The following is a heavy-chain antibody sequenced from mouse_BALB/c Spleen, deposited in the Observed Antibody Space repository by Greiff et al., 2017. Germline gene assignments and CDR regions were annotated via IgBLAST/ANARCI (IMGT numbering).Heavy chain of an antibody. Sequence: VQLKESGPGLVKPSQSLSLTCTVTGYSITSDYAWNWIRQFPGNTLEWMGYISYSGSTSYNPSLKSRISITRDTSKNQFFLQLISVTTEDTATYYCASIYYYGYFDYWGQGTTLTVSS. V-gene: IGHV3-2*02. CDR1: GYSITSDYA. J-gene: IGHJ2*01. CDR3: ASIYYYGYFDY. D-gene: IGHD1-1*01. CDR2: ISYSGST.